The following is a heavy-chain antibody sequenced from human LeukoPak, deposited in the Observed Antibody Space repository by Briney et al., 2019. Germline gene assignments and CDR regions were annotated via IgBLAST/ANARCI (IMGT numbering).Heavy chain of an antibody. CDR3: ARRQWLVPGGFDP. CDR1: GGSFSGYY. J-gene: IGHJ5*02. Sequence: SETLSLTCAAYGGSFSGYYWSWIRQPPGKGLEWIGEINHSGSTNYNPSLKSRVTISVDTSKNQFSLKLSSVTAADTAVYYCARRQWLVPGGFDPWGQGTLVTVSS. D-gene: IGHD6-19*01. V-gene: IGHV4-34*01. CDR2: INHSGST.